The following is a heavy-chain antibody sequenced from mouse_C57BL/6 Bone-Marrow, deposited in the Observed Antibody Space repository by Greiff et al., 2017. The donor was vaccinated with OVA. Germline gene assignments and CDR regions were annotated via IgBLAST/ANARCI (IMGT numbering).Heavy chain of an antibody. J-gene: IGHJ3*01. CDR3: TGPPNWAFAY. CDR1: GFTFSNYW. CDR2: IRLKSDNYAT. V-gene: IGHV6-3*01. Sequence: EVKLMESGGGLVQPGGSMKLSCVASGFTFSNYWMNWVRQSPEKGLEWVAQIRLKSDNYATHYAESVKGRFTISRDDSKSSVYLQMNNLRAEDTGIYYCTGPPNWAFAYWGQGTLVTVSA. D-gene: IGHD4-1*01.